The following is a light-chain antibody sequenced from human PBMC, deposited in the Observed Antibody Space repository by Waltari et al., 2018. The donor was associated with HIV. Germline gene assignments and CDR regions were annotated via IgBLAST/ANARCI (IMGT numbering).Light chain of an antibody. CDR2: KAS. Sequence: DSQLTQSPSTVSASVGDRVTITCRASQSISTWLAWYQHKPGQPPKLLMHKASSLESGVSSRFSGSGSGTEFTLTINSLQPDDSATYSCQQYKGNLWTFGQGTKVEIK. V-gene: IGKV1-5*03. J-gene: IGKJ1*01. CDR3: QQYKGNLWT. CDR1: QSISTW.